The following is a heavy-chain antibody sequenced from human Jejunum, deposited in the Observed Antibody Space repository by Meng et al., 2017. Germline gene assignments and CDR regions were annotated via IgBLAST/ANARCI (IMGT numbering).Heavy chain of an antibody. CDR3: VRQSPPGFCIKTSCQNYFDY. CDR1: GDSITSGSYY. V-gene: IGHV4-39*01. D-gene: IGHD2-8*01. J-gene: IGHJ4*02. Sequence: QLQLQESGPGLVKPSETLSLTCTVPGDSITSGSYYWAWIRQPPGTGLEWIGSIQHSGSTYYNPSLKSRVSLSVDRSKNQFSLNLNSVAAADTAVYYCVRQSPPGFCIKTSCQNYFDYWGQGTLVTVSS. CDR2: IQHSGST.